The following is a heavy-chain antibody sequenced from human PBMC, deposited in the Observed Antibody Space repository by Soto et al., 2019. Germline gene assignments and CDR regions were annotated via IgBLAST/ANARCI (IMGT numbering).Heavy chain of an antibody. Sequence: ASVKVSCKASGYIFGNYDISWVRQGTGQGLEWMGWMNPNSGKGGYEQKFQGRVTMTRDTSTSTAYMELSSLTSDDTAIYYCARMATSGTLNWFDPWGQGTLVTVSS. CDR2: MNPNSGKG. J-gene: IGHJ5*02. CDR1: GYIFGNYD. CDR3: ARMATSGTLNWFDP. V-gene: IGHV1-8*01.